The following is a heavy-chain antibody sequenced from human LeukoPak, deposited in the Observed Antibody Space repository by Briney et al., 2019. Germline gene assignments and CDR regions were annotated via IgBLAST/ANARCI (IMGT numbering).Heavy chain of an antibody. V-gene: IGHV4-39*01. CDR2: IYSSGNT. J-gene: IGHJ6*03. CDR1: GASISSSNYY. D-gene: IGHD4-17*01. Sequence: SETLSLTCAVSGASISSSNYYWGWVRQSPGKGLEWIGNIYSSGNTYYNASLKSRVTMYIDTSKNQFSLKLSSVTAADTAVYYCARQGTTTDYYYNYMDVWGKGTTVTISS. CDR3: ARQGTTTDYYYNYMDV.